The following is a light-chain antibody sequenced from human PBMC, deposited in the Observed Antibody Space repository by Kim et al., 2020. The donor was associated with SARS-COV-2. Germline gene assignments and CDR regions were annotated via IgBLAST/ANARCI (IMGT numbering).Light chain of an antibody. CDR2: SNH. CDR1: GANIGVNT. CDR3: ATWDDGLNGPV. J-gene: IGLJ2*01. V-gene: IGLV1-44*01. Sequence: GRRVTVACSGTGANIGVNTVSWYQQFPGTAPGLLIYSNHRRPSGVPDRFSGSKSGTSASLAISGLQSEDEAHYYCATWDDGLNGPVFGGGTQLTVL.